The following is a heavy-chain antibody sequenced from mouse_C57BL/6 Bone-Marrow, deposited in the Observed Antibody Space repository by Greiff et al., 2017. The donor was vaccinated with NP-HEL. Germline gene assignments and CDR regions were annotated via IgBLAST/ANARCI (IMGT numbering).Heavy chain of an antibody. V-gene: IGHV1-69*01. Sequence: QVQLQQPGAELVMPGASVKLSCKASGYTFTSYWMHWVKQRPGQGLEWIGEIDPSDSYTNYNQKFKGKSTLTVDKSSSTAYMQLSSLTSEDSAVYYCAREGRSSQYYFDYWGQGTTLTVSS. CDR2: IDPSDSYT. J-gene: IGHJ2*01. CDR3: AREGRSSQYYFDY. D-gene: IGHD1-1*01. CDR1: GYTFTSYW.